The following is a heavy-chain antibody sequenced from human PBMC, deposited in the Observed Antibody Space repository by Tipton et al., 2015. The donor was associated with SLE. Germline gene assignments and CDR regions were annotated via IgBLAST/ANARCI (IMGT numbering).Heavy chain of an antibody. D-gene: IGHD2-15*01. Sequence: SLRLSCAASGFSVSNYWMSWVRQAPGRGLEWVANIKQDGGEKYYVDSVKGRFTISRDNAKNSLYLQMHNLRGDDTAVYYCARDRNDVVGATPYFDYWGQGILVTVSS. J-gene: IGHJ4*02. CDR3: ARDRNDVVGATPYFDY. CDR1: GFSVSNYW. CDR2: IKQDGGEK. V-gene: IGHV3-7*01.